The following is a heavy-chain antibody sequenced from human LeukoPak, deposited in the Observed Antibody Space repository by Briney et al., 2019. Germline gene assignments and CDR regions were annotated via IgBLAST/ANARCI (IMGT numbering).Heavy chain of an antibody. CDR1: GGSISSSSYY. CDR2: IYYSGST. CDR3: ARVRKYCSSTSCHLRAPYYYYMDV. V-gene: IGHV4-39*07. Sequence: SETLSLTCTVSGGSISSSSYYWGWLRQPPGKGLEWIGSIYYSGSTYYNPSLKSRVTISVDTSKNQFSLKLSSVTAADTAVYYCARVRKYCSSTSCHLRAPYYYYMDVWGKGTTVTVSS. D-gene: IGHD2-2*01. J-gene: IGHJ6*03.